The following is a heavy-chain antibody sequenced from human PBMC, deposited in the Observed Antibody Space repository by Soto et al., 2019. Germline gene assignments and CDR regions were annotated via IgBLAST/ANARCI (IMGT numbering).Heavy chain of an antibody. Sequence: QVQLGESGGGVVQPGRSLRLSCAASGFTISSYGMHWVRQAPGKGLEWVAVISYDGSNKYYADSVKGRFTISRDNSKNTLYLQMNSLRAEDTAVYYCAKDLPTGTTHYWGQGTLVTVSS. CDR1: GFTISSYG. CDR3: AKDLPTGTTHY. V-gene: IGHV3-30*18. D-gene: IGHD1-1*01. J-gene: IGHJ4*02. CDR2: ISYDGSNK.